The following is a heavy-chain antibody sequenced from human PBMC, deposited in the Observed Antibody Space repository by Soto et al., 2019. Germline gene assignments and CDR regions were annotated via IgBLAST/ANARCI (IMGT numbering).Heavy chain of an antibody. V-gene: IGHV4-59*08. CDR1: GGSISSYY. J-gene: IGHJ3*02. CDR2: IYYSGST. CDR3: ARRVGTMVRGVITDAFDI. Sequence: SETLSLTCTVSGGSISSYYWSWIRQPPGKGLEWIGYIYYSGSTNYNPSLKSRVTISVDTSKNQFSLKLSSVTAADTAVYYCARRVGTMVRGVITDAFDIWGQGTMVTVSS. D-gene: IGHD3-10*01.